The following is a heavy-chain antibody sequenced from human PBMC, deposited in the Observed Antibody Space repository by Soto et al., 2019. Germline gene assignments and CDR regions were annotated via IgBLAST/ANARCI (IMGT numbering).Heavy chain of an antibody. V-gene: IGHV3-7*04. J-gene: IGHJ4*01. CDR3: ARARDY. CDR2: INQYVSEK. Sequence: WGSLRLSCEASGFTFGNYWMDWVRQDPGKGLEWVANINQYVSEKHCVDSVKGRFTISRDNAQNSLYLQMSSLTAEDSALYCARARDYWGKG. CDR1: GFTFGNYW.